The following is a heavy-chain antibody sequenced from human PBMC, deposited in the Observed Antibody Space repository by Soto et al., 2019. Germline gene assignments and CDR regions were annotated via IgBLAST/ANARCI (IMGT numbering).Heavy chain of an antibody. CDR3: ARVEVGYCSSTSCQPPGYYYYYMDV. D-gene: IGHD2-2*01. V-gene: IGHV4-59*01. J-gene: IGHJ6*03. CDR1: GGSISSYY. Sequence: SETLSLTCTVSGGSISSYYWSWIRQPPGKGLEWIGYIYYSGSTNYNPSLKSRVTISVDTSKNQFSLKLSSVTAADTAVYYCARVEVGYCSSTSCQPPGYYYYYMDVWGKGTTVTAP. CDR2: IYYSGST.